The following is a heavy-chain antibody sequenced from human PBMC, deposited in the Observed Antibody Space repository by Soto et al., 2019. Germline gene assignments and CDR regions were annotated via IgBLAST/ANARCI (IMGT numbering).Heavy chain of an antibody. CDR3: AKSSLRGGALISWAAFDI. CDR1: SAPLTKYY. D-gene: IGHD2-21*01. J-gene: IGHJ3*02. CDR2: THHSGYI. V-gene: IGHV4-4*09. Sequence: PSETLSVTCTVASAPLTKYYWGWVRQAPGRGLEWIGFTHHSGYISYSPSLKSRVTISVDTSKNQFSLKLSSVTAADTAVYYCAKSSLRGGALISWAAFDIWGQGTMVTVSS.